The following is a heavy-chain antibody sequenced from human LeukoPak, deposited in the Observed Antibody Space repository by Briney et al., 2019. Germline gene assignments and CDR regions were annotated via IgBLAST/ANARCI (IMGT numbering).Heavy chain of an antibody. CDR1: GYTLTSYY. CDR3: ARAHDYLWGNYRYFDY. J-gene: IGHJ4*02. CDR2: INPGGGTT. V-gene: IGHV1-46*01. D-gene: IGHD3-16*02. Sequence: ASVKVSCKASGYTLTSYYMHWVRQAPGQGLEWMGIINPGGGTTSYAQKFQGRVTMTRDTSTSTVYMELSSLRSEDTAVYYCARAHDYLWGNYRYFDYWGQGTLVTVSS.